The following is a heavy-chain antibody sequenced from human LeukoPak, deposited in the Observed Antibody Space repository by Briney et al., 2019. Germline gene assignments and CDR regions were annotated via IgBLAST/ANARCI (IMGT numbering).Heavy chain of an antibody. D-gene: IGHD3-10*01. CDR3: ASLRTTMVRSKSFDL. J-gene: IGHJ2*01. CDR2: IYHSGST. Sequence: SETLSLTCTVSGGSISSGAYYWNWIRQPPGTGLEWIGYIYHSGSTNYNPSLKSRVTISVDTSKNQFSLKLSSVTAADTAVYYCASLRTTMVRSKSFDLWGRGTLVTVSS. CDR1: GGSISSGAYY. V-gene: IGHV4-30-2*01.